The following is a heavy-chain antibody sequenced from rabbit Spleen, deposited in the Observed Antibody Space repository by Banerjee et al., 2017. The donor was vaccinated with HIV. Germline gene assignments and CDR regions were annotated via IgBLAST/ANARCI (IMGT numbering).Heavy chain of an antibody. J-gene: IGHJ4*01. CDR1: GFDFSNYG. CDR3: VRDKASVSGDYGSVSFNL. CDR2: IDPIFGST. Sequence: QEQLVESGGGLVQPGGSLKLSCKASGFDFSNYGVSWVRQAPGKGLEWIGYIDPIFGSTYYASWVNGRFSISRENTQNTVSLQVNSLTAADTATYFCVRDKASVSGDYGSVSFNLWGPGTLVTVS. D-gene: IGHD1-1*01. V-gene: IGHV1S47*01.